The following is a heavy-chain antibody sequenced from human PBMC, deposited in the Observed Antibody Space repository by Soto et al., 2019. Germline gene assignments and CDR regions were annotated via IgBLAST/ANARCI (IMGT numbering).Heavy chain of an antibody. CDR2: ISSDDRNI. J-gene: IGHJ3*01. D-gene: IGHD1-1*01. Sequence: QVQLVESGGGVVQPGRSLRLSCVASGFTFRIFDMHWVRQAPGKGLEWVTLISSDDRNIYYADSVQSRFTVSRDDSRNTLYLQMNSLRPEDMAVYYCAKGLNGGLNDWGQGTMVTVSS. V-gene: IGHV3-30*18. CDR1: GFTFRIFD. CDR3: AKGLNGGLND.